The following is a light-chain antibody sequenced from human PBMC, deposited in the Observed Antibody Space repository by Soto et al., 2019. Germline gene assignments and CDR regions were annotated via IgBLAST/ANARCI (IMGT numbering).Light chain of an antibody. V-gene: IGKV1-5*03. CDR3: QHYNSYPPMYT. Sequence: DIQMTQSPSTLSASVGDRVTITCRASQTIGSLLAWYQQKAGRAPKLLIYKASTLESGVPSRFSGSRSRTEFTLTISSLQPDDFATYYCQHYNSYPPMYTFRQGTKLEI. J-gene: IGKJ2*01. CDR1: QTIGSL. CDR2: KAS.